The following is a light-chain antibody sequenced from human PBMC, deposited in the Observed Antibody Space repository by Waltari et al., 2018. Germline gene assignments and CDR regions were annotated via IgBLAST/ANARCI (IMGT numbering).Light chain of an antibody. CDR3: FSAADNNQV. J-gene: IGLJ3*02. CDR1: VLAKKY. V-gene: IGLV3-27*01. Sequence: SYELTQPSSVSVSPGQTARIHCSGDVLAKKYARWFQQKPGRAPVLVIYKDTERPSGIPERFSGSTSGTTVTLTISGAQVEDEADYYCFSAADNNQVFGGGTKLTVL. CDR2: KDT.